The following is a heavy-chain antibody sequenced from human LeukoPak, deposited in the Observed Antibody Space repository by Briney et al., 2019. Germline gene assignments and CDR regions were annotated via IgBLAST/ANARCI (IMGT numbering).Heavy chain of an antibody. CDR3: AKLDLLGY. CDR2: INPNSGGT. CDR1: GYTFTGYY. V-gene: IGHV1-2*02. D-gene: IGHD2-15*01. Sequence: ASVKVSCKASGYTFTGYYMHWVRQAPGQGLEWMGWINPNSGGTNYAQEFQGRVTMIRDTSITTAYMELSRLRSDDTAVYYCAKLDLLGYWGQGTLVTVSS. J-gene: IGHJ4*02.